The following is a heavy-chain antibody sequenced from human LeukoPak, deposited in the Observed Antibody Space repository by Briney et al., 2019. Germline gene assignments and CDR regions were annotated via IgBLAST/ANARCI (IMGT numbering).Heavy chain of an antibody. J-gene: IGHJ4*02. Sequence: PSETLSLTCTVSGDSIRSHDYYWGWIRQPPGKGLEWIGSMYYSGNTYNNPSLKSRVTISVDTSKNQFSLKLSSVTAADTAVYYCARQGTSGWHEADRHYFDYWGQGTLVTV. D-gene: IGHD6-19*01. CDR3: ARQGTSGWHEADRHYFDY. V-gene: IGHV4-39*01. CDR1: GDSIRSHDYY. CDR2: MYYSGNT.